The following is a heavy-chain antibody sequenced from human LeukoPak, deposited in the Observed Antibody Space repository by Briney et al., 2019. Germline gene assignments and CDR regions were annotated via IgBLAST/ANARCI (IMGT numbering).Heavy chain of an antibody. V-gene: IGHV4-39*07. CDR1: GGSLSSSSYY. CDR3: VRGRYSSGWFKDKNWFDP. CDR2: IYYSGST. D-gene: IGHD6-19*01. Sequence: PSETLSLTCTVSGGSLSSSSYYWGWLRQPPGTGLEWIGSIYYSGSTYYNPSLKSRVTISVDTSKNQFSLKLSSVTAADTAVYYCVRGRYSSGWFKDKNWFDPWGQGIPVTVSS. J-gene: IGHJ5*02.